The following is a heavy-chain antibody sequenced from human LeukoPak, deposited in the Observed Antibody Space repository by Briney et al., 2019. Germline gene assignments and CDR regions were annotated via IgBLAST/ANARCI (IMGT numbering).Heavy chain of an antibody. CDR1: GFTFSSYA. J-gene: IGHJ4*02. D-gene: IGHD2-15*01. Sequence: PGGSLRLSCAASGFTFSSYAMTWVRQAPGRGLEWVSTISGSGTSTYYADSVKGRFSISRDNSKNTLHLQMNSLRAEDTAIYYCAKDACSGGNCYSCSDYWGQGTLVTVSS. CDR2: ISGSGTST. CDR3: AKDACSGGNCYSCSDY. V-gene: IGHV3-23*01.